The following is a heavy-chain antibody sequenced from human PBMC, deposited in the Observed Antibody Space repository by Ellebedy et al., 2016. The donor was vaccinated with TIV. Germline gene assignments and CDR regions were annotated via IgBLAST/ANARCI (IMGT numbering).Heavy chain of an antibody. V-gene: IGHV3-23*01. J-gene: IGHJ3*02. CDR3: ARDIGIHDAFDI. D-gene: IGHD1-14*01. CDR2: MSGSGGST. CDR1: GFRIGTYT. Sequence: GESLKISCVGSGFRIGTYTMNWVRQAPGKGLGWVSAMSGSGGSTYYADSVKGRFTISRDIAKNSLYLQMNSLRAEDTAVYYCARDIGIHDAFDIWGQGTMVTVSS.